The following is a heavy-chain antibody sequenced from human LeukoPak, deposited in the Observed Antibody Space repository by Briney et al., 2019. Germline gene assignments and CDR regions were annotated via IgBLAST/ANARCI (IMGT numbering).Heavy chain of an antibody. CDR1: GYSISSGYS. CDR2: IYHTGTT. J-gene: IGHJ6*03. V-gene: IGHV4-38-2*01. Sequence: PAETLSLTCDVSGYSISSGYSWGWIRQPPGKGLEWIGSIYHTGTTYYNPSPKSRLTISVDTSKNQFSLKMTSVTAADTAVYYCARREDYMDVWGKGTAVTVSS. CDR3: ARREDYMDV.